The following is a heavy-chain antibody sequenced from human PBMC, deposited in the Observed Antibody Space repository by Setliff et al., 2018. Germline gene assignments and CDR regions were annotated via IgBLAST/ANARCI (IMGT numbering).Heavy chain of an antibody. V-gene: IGHV1-69*05. Sequence: ASVKVSCKASGGTFSSYAISWVRQAPGQGLEWMGGIIPIFGTANYAQKFQGRVTMTRNTSISTAYMELSSLRSEDTAVYYCARAELLWFGGFDPWGQGTLVTVSS. D-gene: IGHD3-10*01. CDR2: IIPIFGTA. CDR3: ARAELLWFGGFDP. J-gene: IGHJ5*02. CDR1: GGTFSSYA.